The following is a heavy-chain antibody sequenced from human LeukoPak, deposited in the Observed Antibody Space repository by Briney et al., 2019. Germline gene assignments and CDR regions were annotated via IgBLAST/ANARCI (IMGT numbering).Heavy chain of an antibody. J-gene: IGHJ3*02. CDR1: GFPSTRYW. V-gene: IGHV3-7*04. Sequence: PGRSLSLSCAASGFPSTRYWMSWVRQAPGKGLEWVANLKPDGGEKYYVDSVKGRFTISRDNAKNSLYLQMNSMRVEDTAVYYCARDGYSGSYYDIWGQGTMVTVSS. CDR3: ARDGYSGSYYDI. CDR2: LKPDGGEK. D-gene: IGHD1-26*01.